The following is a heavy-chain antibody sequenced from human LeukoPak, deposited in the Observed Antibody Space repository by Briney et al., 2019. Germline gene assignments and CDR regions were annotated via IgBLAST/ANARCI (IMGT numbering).Heavy chain of an antibody. Sequence: GGSLRLSCAASGFTFSSYAMHWVRQAPGKGLEWVAVISYDGSNKYYADSVKGRFTISRDNSKNTLYLQMNSLRAEDTAVYYCARDGPDSSGYSPFDYWGQGTLVTASS. CDR2: ISYDGSNK. CDR3: ARDGPDSSGYSPFDY. CDR1: GFTFSSYA. D-gene: IGHD3-22*01. V-gene: IGHV3-30-3*01. J-gene: IGHJ4*02.